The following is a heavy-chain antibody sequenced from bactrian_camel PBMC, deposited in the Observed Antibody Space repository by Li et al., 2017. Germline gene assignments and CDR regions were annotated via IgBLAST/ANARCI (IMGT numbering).Heavy chain of an antibody. D-gene: IGHD5*01. CDR3: AEDRFACLKGPHSRLDRNEYKV. CDR2: IYTDGVTI. CDR1: GNIFNTHC. J-gene: IGHJ4*01. V-gene: IGHV3S54*01. Sequence: HVQLVESGGGSVQAGGSLTLSCAASGNIFNTHCVAWFRQAPGKECEGVAVIYTDGVTIYYDDSVKGRFTISRDNAKNTVYLQMNSLLPEDTAMYYCAEDRFACLKGPHSRLDRNEYKVWGQGTQVTVS.